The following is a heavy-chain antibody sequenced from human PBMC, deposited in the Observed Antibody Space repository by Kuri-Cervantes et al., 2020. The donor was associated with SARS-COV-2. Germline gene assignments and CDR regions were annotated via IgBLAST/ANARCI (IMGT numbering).Heavy chain of an antibody. D-gene: IGHD2-21*01. Sequence: GGSLRLSCSASGFIFRNYVMYWVRQAPGKGLEYVSSIRNYGGSPYYGDSVKGRFTISRDNSKNPLYLQMDSLRVEDTAVYYCVGDESNVVQRGFWGQGSLVTVSS. CDR2: IRNYGGSP. V-gene: IGHV3-64D*08. CDR3: VGDESNVVQRGF. CDR1: GFIFRNYV. J-gene: IGHJ4*02.